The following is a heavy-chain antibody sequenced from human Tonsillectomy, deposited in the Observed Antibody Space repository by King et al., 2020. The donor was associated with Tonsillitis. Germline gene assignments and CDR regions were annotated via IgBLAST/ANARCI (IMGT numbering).Heavy chain of an antibody. D-gene: IGHD6-19*01. CDR2: ISYDGRKK. J-gene: IGHJ4*02. Sequence: QLVQSGGGVVQPGRSLRLSCAASGFTFSSYGIHWVRQAPGKGLEGGAVISYDGRKKYYADPGRGRFTISRDNSKNTLYLQMNSLRADETAVYYCAKARQWLVHFDYWGQGTLVTVSS. CDR3: AKARQWLVHFDY. V-gene: IGHV3-30*18. CDR1: GFTFSSYG.